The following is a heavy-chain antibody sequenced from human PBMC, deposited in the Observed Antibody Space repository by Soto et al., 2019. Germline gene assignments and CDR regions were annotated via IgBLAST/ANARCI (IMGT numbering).Heavy chain of an antibody. CDR2: INHSGST. D-gene: IGHD6-13*01. Sequence: QVQLQQWGAGLLKPSETLSLTCAVYGGSFSGYYWSWIRQPPGKGLEWIGEINHSGSTNYNPSLKSRVTISVDTSKNQFSLKLSSVTAADTAVYYCARSRIRSSWIDYWGQGTLVTVSS. CDR1: GGSFSGYY. V-gene: IGHV4-34*01. J-gene: IGHJ4*02. CDR3: ARSRIRSSWIDY.